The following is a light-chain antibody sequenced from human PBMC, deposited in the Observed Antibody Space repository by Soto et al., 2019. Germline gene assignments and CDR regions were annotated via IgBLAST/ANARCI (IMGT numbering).Light chain of an antibody. V-gene: IGKV1-5*03. J-gene: IGKJ2*01. CDR3: QQYESHPYT. CDR1: QSISSW. CDR2: KAS. Sequence: DIQMTQSPSTLSAYVGERVTITCRASQSISSWLAWYQEKPGKAPKLLIYKASNLQSGVPSRFSGSGSGTEFTLTINSLQPDDFATYYCQQYESHPYTFGQGTKLEIE.